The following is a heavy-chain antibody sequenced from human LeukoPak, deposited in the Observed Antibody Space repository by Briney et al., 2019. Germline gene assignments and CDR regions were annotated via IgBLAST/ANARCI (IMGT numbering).Heavy chain of an antibody. CDR3: ARYDYGDYGGIDY. D-gene: IGHD4-17*01. Sequence: GGSLRLSCAASGFTFSSYSMNWVRQAPGKGLEWVSSISSSSSYIYYADSVKGRFTISRDNAKNSLYLQMNSLRAEDTAVYYCARYDYGDYGGIDYWGQGTLVTVPS. V-gene: IGHV3-21*01. CDR1: GFTFSSYS. J-gene: IGHJ4*02. CDR2: ISSSSSYI.